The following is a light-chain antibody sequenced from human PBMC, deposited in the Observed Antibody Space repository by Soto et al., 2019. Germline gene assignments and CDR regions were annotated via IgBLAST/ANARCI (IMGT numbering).Light chain of an antibody. Sequence: DLQMTQSPSSLSASVGDRVTITCRASQSISSFLNWYQQKPGKAPKVLIYAASTLQSGVPSRFSGSGSGTDFTLTISSLQPEDFATYSCQQSFSSPPTFGQGTKLEIK. CDR3: QQSFSSPPT. J-gene: IGKJ2*01. CDR1: QSISSF. CDR2: AAS. V-gene: IGKV1-39*01.